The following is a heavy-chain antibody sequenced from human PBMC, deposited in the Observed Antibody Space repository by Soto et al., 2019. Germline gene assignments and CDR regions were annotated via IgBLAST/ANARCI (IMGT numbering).Heavy chain of an antibody. CDR3: VRDRPNTESLTGYFDT. J-gene: IGHJ4*02. D-gene: IGHD3-9*01. V-gene: IGHV3-33*01. CDR1: GFVFRTFR. CDR2: IRFDGSTA. Sequence: GGSLRLSCEASGFVFRTFRMHWVRRAPGKGLEWLATIRFDGSTARYAESVRGRFKISRDNSMNTLYLQLDRLRVKDTAVYYCVRDRPNTESLTGYFDTWGQGTPVTVSS.